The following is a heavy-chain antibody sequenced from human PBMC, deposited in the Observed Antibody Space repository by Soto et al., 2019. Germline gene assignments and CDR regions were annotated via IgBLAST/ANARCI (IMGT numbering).Heavy chain of an antibody. D-gene: IGHD3-10*02. CDR2: MYSSGDV. CDR1: GFALSGSA. Sequence: VQLVESGGDLIQPGRSLRLSCATSGFALSGSAMHWVRQVPGGGLEWVSGMYSSGDVGYADSVQGRFIMSRDVARNSLYLQMNSLQADDTALYYCVKDNLSGGADVGGQGTTVIVSS. V-gene: IGHV3-9*01. CDR3: VKDNLSGGADV. J-gene: IGHJ6*02.